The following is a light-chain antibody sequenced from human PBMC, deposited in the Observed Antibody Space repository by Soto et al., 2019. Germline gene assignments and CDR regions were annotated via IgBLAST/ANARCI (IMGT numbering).Light chain of an antibody. CDR3: QQYSQWPLT. Sequence: EIVMTHSPATLSVSPGERATLSCSASQSVTSNVAWYQQKPGPAPRLLMYGVSTRATGIPARFGGSGSATEFTLTISSLQSEDFAVYYCQQYSQWPLTFGGGTKVDIK. J-gene: IGKJ4*01. CDR2: GVS. V-gene: IGKV3-15*01. CDR1: QSVTSN.